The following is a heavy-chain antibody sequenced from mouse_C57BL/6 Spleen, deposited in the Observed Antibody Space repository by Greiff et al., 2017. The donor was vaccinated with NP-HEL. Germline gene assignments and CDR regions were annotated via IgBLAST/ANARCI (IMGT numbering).Heavy chain of an antibody. CDR1: GYTFTDYN. CDR2: INPNNGGT. Sequence: EVQLQQSGPELVKPGASVKMSCKASGYTFTDYNMHWVKQSHGKSLEWIGYINPNNGGTSYNQKFKGKATLTVNKSSSTSYMGLRSLTSEDSAVYNSAGKEYYFDYWGQGTTLTVSS. CDR3: AGKEYYFDY. V-gene: IGHV1-22*01. J-gene: IGHJ2*01.